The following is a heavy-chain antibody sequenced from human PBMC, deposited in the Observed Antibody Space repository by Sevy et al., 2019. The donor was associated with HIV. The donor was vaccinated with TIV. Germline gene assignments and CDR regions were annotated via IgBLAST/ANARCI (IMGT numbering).Heavy chain of an antibody. Sequence: QSQTLSLTCAISGDSVSSNSAAWNWIRQSPSRGLEWLGRTYYRSKWYNDYAVSVKSRITINPDTSKNQFSLQLNSVTPEDTAVYYCARDLDYCSSTSCYTGFDYWGQGTLVTVSS. J-gene: IGHJ4*02. CDR2: TYYRSKWYN. D-gene: IGHD2-2*02. V-gene: IGHV6-1*01. CDR3: ARDLDYCSSTSCYTGFDY. CDR1: GDSVSSNSAA.